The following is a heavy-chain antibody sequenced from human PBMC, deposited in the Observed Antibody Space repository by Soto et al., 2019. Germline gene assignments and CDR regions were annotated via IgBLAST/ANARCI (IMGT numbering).Heavy chain of an antibody. V-gene: IGHV1-18*04. Sequence: GGSVKGSCKASRYTLTRYRISWVRQAPGQGVEGMGWISAYNGNTNYAQKLQGRVTISRDNSKNTLYLQMNSLRAEDTAVYYCARARKDNSGSSWYSYYYYGTDVWGQGTTVTSP. J-gene: IGHJ6*02. CDR3: ARARKDNSGSSWYSYYYYGTDV. CDR2: ISAYNGNT. CDR1: RYTLTRYR. D-gene: IGHD6-13*01.